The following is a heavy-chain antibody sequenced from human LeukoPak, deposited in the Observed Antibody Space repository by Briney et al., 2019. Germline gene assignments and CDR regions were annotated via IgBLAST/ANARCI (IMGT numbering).Heavy chain of an antibody. CDR3: TKGSDLWFGET. D-gene: IGHD3-10*01. CDR1: GFTFSSYA. V-gene: IGHV3-23*01. J-gene: IGHJ4*02. Sequence: GGSLRLSCAASGFTFSSYAMSWVRQAPGKGLEWVSVISGNTFSTYYADSVKGRFTISRGNSKNTLWLRMNSLRAEDTAVFYCTKGSDLWFGETWGQGTLVTVSS. CDR2: ISGNTFST.